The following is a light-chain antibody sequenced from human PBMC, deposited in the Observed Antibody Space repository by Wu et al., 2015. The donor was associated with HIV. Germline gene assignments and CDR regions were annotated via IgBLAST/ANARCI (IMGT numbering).Light chain of an antibody. CDR3: LQYGSSLNPT. CDR1: QSVSSSY. J-gene: IGKJ2*01. Sequence: EIVLTQSPGTLSLSPGERATLSCRASQSVSSSYLAWYQQKPGQTPRLLIYGASSRATGIPDRFSGSGSGTDFTLTISRLEPEDFAVYYCLQYGSSLNPTFGQGNQAGDQT. CDR2: GAS. V-gene: IGKV3-20*01.